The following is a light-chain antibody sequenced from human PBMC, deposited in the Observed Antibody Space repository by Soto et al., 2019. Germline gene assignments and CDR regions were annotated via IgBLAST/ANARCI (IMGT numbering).Light chain of an antibody. CDR3: CSYAASSYVV. Sequence: QSALTQPRSVSGSPGQSVTISCTGSSSDFGGYNYVSWYQHHPGKAPQLMIYDVTKRPSGVPDRFSGSKSGNTASLSISGLQAEDEADYYCCSYAASSYVVFGGGIQLTVL. CDR1: SSDFGGYNY. CDR2: DVT. J-gene: IGLJ2*01. V-gene: IGLV2-11*01.